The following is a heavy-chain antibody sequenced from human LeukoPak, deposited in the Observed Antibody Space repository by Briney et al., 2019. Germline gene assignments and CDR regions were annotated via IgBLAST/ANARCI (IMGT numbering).Heavy chain of an antibody. CDR2: ISGSGGST. Sequence: GGSLRLSCAASGFTFSSYAMSWVRQAPGKGLEWVSAISGSGGSTYYADSAKGRFTISRDNSKNTLYLQMNSLRAEDTAVYYCAKDYYDSSGYVPPDAFDIWGQGTMVTVSS. CDR1: GFTFSSYA. D-gene: IGHD3-22*01. CDR3: AKDYYDSSGYVPPDAFDI. J-gene: IGHJ3*02. V-gene: IGHV3-23*01.